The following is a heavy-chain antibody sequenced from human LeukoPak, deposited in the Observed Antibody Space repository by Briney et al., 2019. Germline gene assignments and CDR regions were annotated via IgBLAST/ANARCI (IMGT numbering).Heavy chain of an antibody. CDR2: IYYSGST. CDR1: GDSISPTNW. V-gene: IGHV4-4*02. J-gene: IGHJ4*02. D-gene: IGHD2-2*01. CDR3: ARDCSSTSCYGEPRLTY. Sequence: SETLSLTCAVSGDSISPTNWWSWVRQPPGKGLEWIGSIYYSGSTYYNPSLKSRVTISVDTSKNQFSLKLSSVTAADTAVYYCARDCSSTSCYGEPRLTYWGQGTLVTVSS.